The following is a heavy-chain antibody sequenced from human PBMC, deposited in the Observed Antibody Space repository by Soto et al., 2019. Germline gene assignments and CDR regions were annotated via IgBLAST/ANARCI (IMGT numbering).Heavy chain of an antibody. CDR2: INRNGGNT. V-gene: IGHV3-20*04. CDR1: GFTFDDYG. Sequence: GGSLRLSCAASGFTFDDYGMNWVRQAPGKGLEWVSGINRNGGNTGYADSVKGRFTISRDNAKNSLYLQMNSLRAEDTALYYCARDLIWFGELATDYWGQGTLVTVSS. CDR3: ARDLIWFGELATDY. D-gene: IGHD3-10*01. J-gene: IGHJ4*02.